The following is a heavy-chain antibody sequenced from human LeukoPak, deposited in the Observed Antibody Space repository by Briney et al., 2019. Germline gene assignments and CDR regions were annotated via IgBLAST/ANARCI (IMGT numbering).Heavy chain of an antibody. Sequence: GASVKVSCKASNYTFTSYGMTWVRQAPGQGLEWMGWISAYNGYTNYAEKFQGRVTMTTDTSTSTGYMELSSLRSEDTAVYYCARGVVRSMVLWFGELFPWTTSDEYYYYYMDVWGKGTTVTISS. CDR3: ARGVVRSMVLWFGELFPWTTSDEYYYYYMDV. CDR1: NYTFTSYG. CDR2: ISAYNGYT. D-gene: IGHD3-10*01. V-gene: IGHV1-18*01. J-gene: IGHJ6*03.